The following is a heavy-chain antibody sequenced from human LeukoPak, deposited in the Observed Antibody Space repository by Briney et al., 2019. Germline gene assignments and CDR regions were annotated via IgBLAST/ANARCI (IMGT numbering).Heavy chain of an antibody. J-gene: IGHJ4*02. D-gene: IGHD6-13*01. Sequence: GGSLRLSCAASGFTLSSYAMSWVRQAPGKGLEWVSAISGSCGSTYYTDSVKGRFTISRDNSKNPLYLQMNSLRAEDTAVYYCAKGSEAAPWGFDYWGQGTLVTVSS. V-gene: IGHV3-23*01. CDR1: GFTLSSYA. CDR2: ISGSCGST. CDR3: AKGSEAAPWGFDY.